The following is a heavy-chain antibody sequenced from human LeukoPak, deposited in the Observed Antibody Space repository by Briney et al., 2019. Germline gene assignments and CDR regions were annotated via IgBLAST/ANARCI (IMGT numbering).Heavy chain of an antibody. CDR3: ARVAAAANWFDP. CDR1: GYTFTSYY. Sequence: ASVKVSCKASGYTFTSYYMHWVRQAPGQGLEWMGIINPSGGSTSYAQKFQGRVTMARDTSTSTVYMELSSLRSEDTAVYYCARVAAAANWFDPWGQGTLVTVSS. J-gene: IGHJ5*02. V-gene: IGHV1-46*01. CDR2: INPSGGST. D-gene: IGHD6-13*01.